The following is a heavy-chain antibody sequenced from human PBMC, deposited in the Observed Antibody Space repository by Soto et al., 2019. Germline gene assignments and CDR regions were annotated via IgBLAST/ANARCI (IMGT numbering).Heavy chain of an antibody. V-gene: IGHV3-30*18. Sequence: QVQLVESGGGVVQPGRSLRLSCAASGFTFSSYGTHWVRQAPGKGLEWVGVISYDGSNKYYADSVKGRFTISRDNSKNTLYLQMNSLRAEDTAVYYCAKEGDIVVVVAATGGYFDYWGQGTLVTVPS. CDR1: GFTFSSYG. D-gene: IGHD2-15*01. CDR3: AKEGDIVVVVAATGGYFDY. J-gene: IGHJ4*02. CDR2: ISYDGSNK.